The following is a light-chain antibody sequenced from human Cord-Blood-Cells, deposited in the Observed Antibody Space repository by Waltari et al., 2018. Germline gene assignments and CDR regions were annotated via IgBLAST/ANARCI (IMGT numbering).Light chain of an antibody. CDR1: SSDVGGYNY. Sequence: QSALTQPASVSGSPGQSITISCTGTSSDVGGYNYVPWYQQHPGNAPKLMIYDVSKRPSGVSNRFSGSKSGNTASLTISGLQAEDEADYYCSSYTSSSTVVFGGGTKLTVL. CDR2: DVS. CDR3: SSYTSSSTVV. J-gene: IGLJ2*01. V-gene: IGLV2-14*01.